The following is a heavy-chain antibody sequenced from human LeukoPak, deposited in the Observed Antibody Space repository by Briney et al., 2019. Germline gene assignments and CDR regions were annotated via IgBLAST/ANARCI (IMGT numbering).Heavy chain of an antibody. CDR1: GYTFTGYY. Sequence: ASVKVSCKASGYTFTGYYMHWVRRAPGQGLEWMGWINPNSGGTNYAQKFQGRVTMTRDTSISTAYMELSRLRSDDTAVYYCARDGGYSYEIVHDYWGQGTLVTVSS. CDR2: INPNSGGT. CDR3: ARDGGYSYEIVHDY. D-gene: IGHD5-18*01. V-gene: IGHV1-2*02. J-gene: IGHJ4*02.